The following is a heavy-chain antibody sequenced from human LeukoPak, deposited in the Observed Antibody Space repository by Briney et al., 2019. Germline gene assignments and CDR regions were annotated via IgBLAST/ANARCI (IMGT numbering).Heavy chain of an antibody. CDR3: ARVVVVAATTLVSPRHYGMDV. D-gene: IGHD2-15*01. CDR1: GYTFTSYG. CDR2: ISAYNGNT. Sequence: ASVKVSCKASGYTFTSYGIIWVRQAPGQGLEWIGWISAYNGNTNYAQKLQGRVTMTTDTSTSTAYMELRSLRSDDTAVYYCARVVVVAATTLVSPRHYGMDVWGQGTTVTVSS. V-gene: IGHV1-18*01. J-gene: IGHJ6*02.